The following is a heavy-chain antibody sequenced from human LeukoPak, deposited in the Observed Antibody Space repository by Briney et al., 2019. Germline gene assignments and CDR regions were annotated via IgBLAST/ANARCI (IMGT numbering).Heavy chain of an antibody. J-gene: IGHJ3*02. CDR1: GFTFDECA. V-gene: IGHV3-9*01. Sequence: GGSLRLSCAASGFTFDECAMHWVRQAPGKGLEWVSGISWKSGSIGYADSVKGRFTISRDSAKNSLYLQMNSLRAEDTALYYCAKGDRLRLYYTGDAFDIWGQGTMVTVSS. D-gene: IGHD5/OR15-5a*01. CDR3: AKGDRLRLYYTGDAFDI. CDR2: ISWKSGSI.